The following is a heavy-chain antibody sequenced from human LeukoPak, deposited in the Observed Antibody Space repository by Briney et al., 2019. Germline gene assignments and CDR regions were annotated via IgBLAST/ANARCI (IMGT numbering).Heavy chain of an antibody. D-gene: IGHD2-2*01. J-gene: IGHJ4*02. Sequence: PGGSLRLSCAASGFTFSSYAMNWVRQAPGKGLEWVSTISGSGGSTYYADSVKGRFTISRDNSKNTLYLQMNSLRAEDTAVYYCARELAIVVVPAATDNWGQGTLVTVSS. CDR2: ISGSGGST. V-gene: IGHV3-23*01. CDR1: GFTFSSYA. CDR3: ARELAIVVVPAATDN.